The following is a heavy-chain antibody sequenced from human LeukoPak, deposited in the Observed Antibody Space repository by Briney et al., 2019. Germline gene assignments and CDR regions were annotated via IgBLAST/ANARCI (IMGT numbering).Heavy chain of an antibody. CDR1: GSTFSSYG. CDR3: AKDLRESMIVVVTWFDY. V-gene: IGHV3-23*01. CDR2: ISVAGSNT. J-gene: IGHJ4*02. D-gene: IGHD3-22*01. Sequence: PGGSLRLSCAASGSTFSSYGMSWVRQAPGKGLEWVSTISVAGSNTYYTDSVKGRFTISRDNSKNTLYLQMNSLRAEDTAVYYCAKDLRESMIVVVTWFDYWGQGTLVTVSS.